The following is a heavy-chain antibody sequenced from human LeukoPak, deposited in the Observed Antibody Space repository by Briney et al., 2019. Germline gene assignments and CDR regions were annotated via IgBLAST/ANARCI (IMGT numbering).Heavy chain of an antibody. V-gene: IGHV3-53*01. CDR3: ARGGDSSGYYYDY. CDR1: GFTVSSNY. J-gene: IGHJ4*02. D-gene: IGHD3-22*01. CDR2: IYSGGST. Sequence: PGGSLRLSCAASGFTVSSNYMSWVRQAPGKGLEWVSVIYSGGSTYYADSVKGRFTISRDNSKNTLYLQMNSLRAEDTAVYYCARGGDSSGYYYDYWGQGTLVTVSS.